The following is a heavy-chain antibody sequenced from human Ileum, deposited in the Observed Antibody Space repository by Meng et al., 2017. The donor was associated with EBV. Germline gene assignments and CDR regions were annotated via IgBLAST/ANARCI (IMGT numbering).Heavy chain of an antibody. V-gene: IGHV4-4*02. CDR3: ASSDYYRSDH. D-gene: IGHD3-22*01. J-gene: IGHJ4*02. CDR2: TSHSGST. CDR1: GGSISRSDW. Sequence: QVQLQESGPGLVKASEPLALTCAVSGGSISRSDWWSWVRQPPGKGLELIGETSHSGSTNYSPSLKSRVTISLDKSKNQLSLKLNSVTAADTAVYYCASSDYYRSDHWGQGTLVTVSS.